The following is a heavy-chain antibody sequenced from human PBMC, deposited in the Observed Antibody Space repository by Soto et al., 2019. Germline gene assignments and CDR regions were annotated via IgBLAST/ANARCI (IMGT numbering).Heavy chain of an antibody. CDR3: ARDIVDTAMVQYYFDY. V-gene: IGHV3-33*01. CDR2: IWYDGSNK. Sequence: PGGSLRLSCAASGFTFSSYGMHWVRQAPGKGLEWVAVIWYDGSNKYYADSVKGRFTISRDNSKNTLYLQMNSLRAEDTAVYYCARDIVDTAMVQYYFDYWGQGTLVTVSS. CDR1: GFTFSSYG. J-gene: IGHJ4*02. D-gene: IGHD5-18*01.